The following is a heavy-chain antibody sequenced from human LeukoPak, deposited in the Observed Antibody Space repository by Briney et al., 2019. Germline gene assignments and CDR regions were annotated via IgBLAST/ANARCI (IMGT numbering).Heavy chain of an antibody. V-gene: IGHV3-48*04. CDR2: ISSSGSTI. CDR1: GFAFSNYG. J-gene: IGHJ4*02. Sequence: GGSLRLSCAASGFAFSNYGMNWVRQAPGKGLEWVSYISSSGSTIYYADSVKGRFTISRDNAKNSLYLQMNSLRAEDTAVYYCARDEYYDSSGYDYWGQGTLVTVSS. CDR3: ARDEYYDSSGYDY. D-gene: IGHD3-22*01.